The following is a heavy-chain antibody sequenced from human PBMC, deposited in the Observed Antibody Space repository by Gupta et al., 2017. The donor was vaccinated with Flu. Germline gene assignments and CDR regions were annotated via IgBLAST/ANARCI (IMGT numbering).Heavy chain of an antibody. Sequence: QVQLQESGPGLVKPSETLSLTCTVSGDSISAYSWNWIRQSPGKGLEWSGYIYNTGSTNYNPSLRSRATISEDTSRTQFSLELQSVTAADTAVYFCARGNGFIGFDDWGPGTVVIVSS. CDR3: ARGNGFIGFDD. CDR2: IYNTGST. CDR1: GDSISAYS. D-gene: IGHD2-8*01. J-gene: IGHJ4*02. V-gene: IGHV4-59*01.